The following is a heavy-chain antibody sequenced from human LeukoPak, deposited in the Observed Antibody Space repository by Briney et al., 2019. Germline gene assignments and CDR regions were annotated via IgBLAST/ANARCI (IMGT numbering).Heavy chain of an antibody. Sequence: ASVKVSCKASGYTFTSYGINWVRQATGQGLEWMGWMNPNSGNTGYAQKFQGRVTMTRNTSISTAYMELSSLRSEDTAVYYCARVGGSGSYFDDTYYMDVWGKGTTVTISS. J-gene: IGHJ6*03. CDR3: ARVGGSGSYFDDTYYMDV. CDR2: MNPNSGNT. V-gene: IGHV1-8*02. CDR1: GYTFTSYG. D-gene: IGHD3-10*01.